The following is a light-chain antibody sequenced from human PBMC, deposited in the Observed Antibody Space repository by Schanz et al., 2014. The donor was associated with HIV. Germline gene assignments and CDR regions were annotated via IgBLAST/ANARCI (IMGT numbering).Light chain of an antibody. CDR3: QSYDNSLTAYV. CDR2: GNS. Sequence: QSVLTQPPSVSGAPGQRVTISCTGSSSNIGAGYDVHWYQQLPGTAPKLLIYGNSNRPSGVPDRFSVSKSGTSASLAITGLQDVDEADYYCQSYDNSLTAYVFGAGTKLTVL. CDR1: SSNIGAGYD. J-gene: IGLJ1*01. V-gene: IGLV1-40*01.